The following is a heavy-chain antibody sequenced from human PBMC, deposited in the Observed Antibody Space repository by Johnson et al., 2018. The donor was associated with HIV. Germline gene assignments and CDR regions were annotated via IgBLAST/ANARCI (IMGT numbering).Heavy chain of an antibody. Sequence: VQLVESGGGLVQPGGYLRLSCAASGFTFSSYDMHWVRQATGKGLEWVSAIGTAGDTYYPGSVKGRFTISRENAKNSLYLQMNSLRAGDTAVYYCARAVQLERSDAFGIWGQGTMVTVSS. V-gene: IGHV3-13*01. CDR1: GFTFSSYD. CDR3: ARAVQLERSDAFGI. D-gene: IGHD1-1*01. CDR2: IGTAGDT. J-gene: IGHJ3*02.